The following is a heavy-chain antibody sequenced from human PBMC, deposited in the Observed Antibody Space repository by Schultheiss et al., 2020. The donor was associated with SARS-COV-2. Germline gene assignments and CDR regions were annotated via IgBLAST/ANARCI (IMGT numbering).Heavy chain of an antibody. D-gene: IGHD2-15*01. CDR1: GFTFIDYY. CDR3: VRDRSWWTPYNCFDL. J-gene: IGHJ5*02. Sequence: GGSLRLSCAASGFTFIDYYMSWIRQAPGKGLEWVAYITSSSSHTNYADSVKGRFTISRDNAKNSLYLQMHSLRAEDTAVYYCVRDRSWWTPYNCFDLWGRGTLVTVSS. V-gene: IGHV3-11*06. CDR2: ITSSSSHT.